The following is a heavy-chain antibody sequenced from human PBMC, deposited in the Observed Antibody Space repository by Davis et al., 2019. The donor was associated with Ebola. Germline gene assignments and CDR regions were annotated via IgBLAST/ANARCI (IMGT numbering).Heavy chain of an antibody. CDR1: GGTFSSYA. J-gene: IGHJ6*03. V-gene: IGHV1-69*10. CDR2: IIPILGIA. D-gene: IGHD3-10*01. CDR3: ARAPLNMVRGSYYYYYMDV. Sequence: SVKVSCKASGGTFSSYAISWVRQAPGQGLEWMGGIIPILGIANYAQKFQGRVTITADKSTSTAYMELSSLRSEDTAVYYCARAPLNMVRGSYYYYYMDVWGKGTTVTVSS.